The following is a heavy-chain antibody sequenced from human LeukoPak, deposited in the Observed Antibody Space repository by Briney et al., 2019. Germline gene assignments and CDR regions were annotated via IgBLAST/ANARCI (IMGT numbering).Heavy chain of an antibody. CDR3: ARGYYDSSGYYYFDY. D-gene: IGHD3-22*01. Sequence: GGSLRLSCDASGFVFSTYSFNWVRRAPGKGLEWVSYISSSGSTIYYADSVKGRFTISRDNAKNSLYLQMNSLRAEDTAVYYCARGYYDSSGYYYFDYWGQGTLVTVSS. V-gene: IGHV3-48*04. CDR2: ISSSGSTI. J-gene: IGHJ4*02. CDR1: GFVFSTYS.